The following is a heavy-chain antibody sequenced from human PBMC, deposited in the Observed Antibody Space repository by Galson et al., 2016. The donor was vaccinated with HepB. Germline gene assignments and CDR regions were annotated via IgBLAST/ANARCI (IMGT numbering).Heavy chain of an antibody. V-gene: IGHV1-18*01. J-gene: IGHJ5*02. CDR2: INAYNGNT. D-gene: IGHD5-12*01. CDR3: ARVLGGYDVYP. Sequence: SVKVSCKASGFTFTAYGISWVRQAPGQGLEWMGWINAYNGNTNYAQSFQGRVTMTTDTSTGTAYMERWNRRSDDTALYYCARVLGGYDVYPWGKGTLVTVAS. CDR1: GFTFTAYG.